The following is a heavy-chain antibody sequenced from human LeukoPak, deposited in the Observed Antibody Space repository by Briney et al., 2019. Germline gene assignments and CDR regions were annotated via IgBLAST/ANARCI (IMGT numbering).Heavy chain of an antibody. CDR2: MRYDGSNK. D-gene: IGHD3-22*01. CDR1: GFTFSSYG. Sequence: GGSLRLSCAASGFTFSSYGMHWVRQAPGKGLEWVAFMRYDGSNKYYADSVKGRFTISRDNSKNTLYLQMNSLRAEDTAVYYCAKDKAYYYDSSGYYIGSGLDYWGQGTLVTVSS. V-gene: IGHV3-30*02. J-gene: IGHJ4*02. CDR3: AKDKAYYYDSSGYYIGSGLDY.